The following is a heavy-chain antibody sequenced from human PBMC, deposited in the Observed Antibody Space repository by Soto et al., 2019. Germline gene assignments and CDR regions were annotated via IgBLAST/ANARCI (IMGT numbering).Heavy chain of an antibody. D-gene: IGHD4-4*01. CDR2: IWYDATNE. CDR3: ARAGDDYSKVKIYYYHGMDV. CDR1: GFTFSSYG. Sequence: QVQLVESGGGVVQPGRSLRLSCAASGFTFSSYGMHWVRQAPGKGLEWVAVIWYDATNEYYTDSVKGRFTISRDNSKNTLFLQMNSLGAEDTAVYYCARAGDDYSKVKIYYYHGMDVWGQGTTVTVSS. J-gene: IGHJ6*02. V-gene: IGHV3-33*01.